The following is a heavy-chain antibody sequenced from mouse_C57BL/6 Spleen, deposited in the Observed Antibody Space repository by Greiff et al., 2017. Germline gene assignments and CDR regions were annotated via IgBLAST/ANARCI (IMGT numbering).Heavy chain of an antibody. D-gene: IGHD1-1*01. J-gene: IGHJ2*01. Sequence: QVQLKQSGAELAKPGASVKLSCKASGYTFTSYWMHWVKQRPGQGLEWIGYINPSSGYTKYNQKFKDKATLTADKSSRTAYMQLSSLTYEDSAVYYCARWSHYYGSSYGDYFDYWGQGTTLTVSS. CDR1: GYTFTSYW. CDR2: INPSSGYT. V-gene: IGHV1-7*01. CDR3: ARWSHYYGSSYGDYFDY.